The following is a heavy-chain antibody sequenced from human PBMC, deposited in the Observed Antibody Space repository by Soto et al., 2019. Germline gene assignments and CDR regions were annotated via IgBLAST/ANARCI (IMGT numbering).Heavy chain of an antibody. Sequence: ASVKVSCKASGYTFINYDITWVRQAPGQGLEWMGWIGTYNANTNYAQKLQGRVTMTTDTSTSTAYMELRGLRSDDTAVYYCARVSGSGFRFDYWGQGTLVTVSS. V-gene: IGHV1-18*01. D-gene: IGHD3-10*01. CDR2: IGTYNANT. J-gene: IGHJ4*02. CDR1: GYTFINYD. CDR3: ARVSGSGFRFDY.